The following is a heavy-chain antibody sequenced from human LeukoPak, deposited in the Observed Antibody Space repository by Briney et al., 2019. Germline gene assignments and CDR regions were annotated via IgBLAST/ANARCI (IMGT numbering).Heavy chain of an antibody. V-gene: IGHV3-7*01. J-gene: IGHJ4*02. D-gene: IGHD6-13*01. CDR2: IKQDGSEK. Sequence: GGSLRLSCAASGFTFSNYWMSWVRQAPGKGLEWVANIKQDGSEKYYVDSVKGRFTTSRDTTKNSLYLQMNSLRAEDTAVYYCGSRAAAGFVFSDYWGQGTLVTVSS. CDR3: GSRAAAGFVFSDY. CDR1: GFTFSNYW.